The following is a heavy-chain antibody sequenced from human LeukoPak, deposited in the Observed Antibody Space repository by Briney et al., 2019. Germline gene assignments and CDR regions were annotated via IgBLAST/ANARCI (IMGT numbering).Heavy chain of an antibody. CDR2: IFYTGIT. CDR1: GASIRSYY. Sequence: SETLSLTCTVSGASIRSYYWSWIRQPPGKGLEWVGYIFYTGITKYNPSLKSRVTMSVDESKNQFSLKLSSVTAADTAVYYCARLGRMAAAGHGGWFDPWGQGTLVTVSS. D-gene: IGHD6-13*01. CDR3: ARLGRMAAAGHGGWFDP. V-gene: IGHV4-59*08. J-gene: IGHJ5*02.